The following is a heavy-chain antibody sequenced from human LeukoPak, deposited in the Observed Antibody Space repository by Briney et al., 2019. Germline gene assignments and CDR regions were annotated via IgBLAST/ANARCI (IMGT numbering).Heavy chain of an antibody. D-gene: IGHD6-13*01. V-gene: IGHV3-23*01. CDR1: GFTFSSSA. CDR3: AKGWAAAGIYYYYYYMDV. J-gene: IGHJ6*03. Sequence: PGGSLRLSCAASGFTFSSSAMSWVRQAPGKGLEWVLSISGSGSGGSTHYADSVKGRFTISRDNSKNTLYLQMNSLRAEDTAVYYCAKGWAAAGIYYYYYYMDVWGKGTTVTVSS. CDR2: ISGSGSGGST.